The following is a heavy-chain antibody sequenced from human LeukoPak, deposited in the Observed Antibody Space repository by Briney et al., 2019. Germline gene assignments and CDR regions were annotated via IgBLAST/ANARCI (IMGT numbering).Heavy chain of an antibody. CDR3: AKEQRYSYGIDY. Sequence: PGGSLRLSCAASGFTFSNAWMSWVRQAPGKGLEWVAVISYDGSNKYYADSVKGRFTISRDNSKNTLYLQMNSLRAEDTAVYYCAKEQRYSYGIDYWGQGTLVTVSS. CDR1: GFTFSNAW. CDR2: ISYDGSNK. D-gene: IGHD5-18*01. V-gene: IGHV3-30*18. J-gene: IGHJ4*02.